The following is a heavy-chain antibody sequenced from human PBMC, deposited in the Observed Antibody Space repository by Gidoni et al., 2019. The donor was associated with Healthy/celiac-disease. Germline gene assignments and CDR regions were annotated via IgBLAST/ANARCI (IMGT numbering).Heavy chain of an antibody. CDR3: ARAYGDYGWENWFDP. V-gene: IGHV4-4*07. CDR1: GGSISSYS. Sequence: QVHLQESGPGLVKPSDTLALTCIVSGGSISSYSWRLIRQPAGKGLEWIGSIYTYGSTNYNPSLKSRVTMSVDTSKNQFSLKLSSVTAADTAVYYCARAYGDYGWENWFDPWGQGTLVTVSS. J-gene: IGHJ5*02. CDR2: IYTYGST. D-gene: IGHD4-17*01.